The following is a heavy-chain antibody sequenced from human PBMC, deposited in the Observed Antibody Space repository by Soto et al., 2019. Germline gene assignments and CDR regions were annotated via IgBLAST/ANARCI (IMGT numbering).Heavy chain of an antibody. CDR1: GYTFTSNG. CDR3: ARSETDCYRFDF. V-gene: IGHV1-18*01. J-gene: IGHJ4*02. Sequence: ASVKVSCKASGYTFTSNGISWVRQAPGQGLEWIGWISTYNGNTKYAQKLQDRVTMTTDTSASTAYMELRSLRSDDTAVFYCARSETDCYRFDFWSQGTLVTVSS. D-gene: IGHD3-9*01. CDR2: ISTYNGNT.